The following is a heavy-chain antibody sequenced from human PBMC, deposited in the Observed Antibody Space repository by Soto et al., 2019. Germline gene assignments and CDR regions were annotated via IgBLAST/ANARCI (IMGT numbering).Heavy chain of an antibody. J-gene: IGHJ3*02. CDR1: GGSFSGYY. D-gene: IGHD2-15*01. CDR3: ARRGPLDIVVVVAATNDAFDI. V-gene: IGHV4-34*01. Sequence: QVQLQQWGAGLLKPSETLSLTCAVYGGSFSGYYWSWIRQPPGKGLEWIGEINHSGSTNYNPSLKSRVTISVDTSKNQFSLKLSSVTAADTAVYYCARRGPLDIVVVVAATNDAFDIWGQGTMVTVSS. CDR2: INHSGST.